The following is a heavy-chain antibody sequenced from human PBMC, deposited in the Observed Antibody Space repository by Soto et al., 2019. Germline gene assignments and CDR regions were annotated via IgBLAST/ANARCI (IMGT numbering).Heavy chain of an antibody. CDR2: IDWDDDK. CDR1: GFSLSTSGMC. J-gene: IGHJ6*02. CDR3: ARIYIVQAARREGYYYGMDV. Sequence: SGPTLVNPTQTLTLTCTFSGFSLSTSGMCVSWIRQPPGKALEWLARIDWDDDKYYSTSLKTRLTISKDTSKNQVVLTMTNMDPVDTATYYCARIYIVQAARREGYYYGMDVWGQGTTVTVSS. V-gene: IGHV2-70*11. D-gene: IGHD6-6*01.